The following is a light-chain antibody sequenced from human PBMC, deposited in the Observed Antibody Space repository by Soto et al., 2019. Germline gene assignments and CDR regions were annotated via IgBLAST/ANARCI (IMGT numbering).Light chain of an antibody. CDR3: CSYAGSYAHV. CDR2: DVS. CDR1: SSDVGGYNY. Sequence: QSVLTQPRSVSGSPGQSVTISCTGTSSDVGGYNYVSWYQQHPGKAPKLMTYDVSKRPSGVPDRFSGSKSGNTASLTISGLQAEDEADYYCCSYAGSYAHVFGTGTKVTVL. V-gene: IGLV2-11*01. J-gene: IGLJ1*01.